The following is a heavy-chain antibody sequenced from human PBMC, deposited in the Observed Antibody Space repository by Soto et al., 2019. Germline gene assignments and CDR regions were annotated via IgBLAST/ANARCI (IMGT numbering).Heavy chain of an antibody. Sequence: QVQLVQSGAEVKKPGSSVKVSCKASGGTFSSYAISWVRQAPGQGLEWMGGIIPIFGTANYAQKVQGRVTITADESTSTAYMELSSLRSEDTAVYYCARDADIVATSWAGDYWGQGTLVTVSS. J-gene: IGHJ4*02. CDR3: ARDADIVATSWAGDY. CDR1: GGTFSSYA. D-gene: IGHD5-12*01. V-gene: IGHV1-69*01. CDR2: IIPIFGTA.